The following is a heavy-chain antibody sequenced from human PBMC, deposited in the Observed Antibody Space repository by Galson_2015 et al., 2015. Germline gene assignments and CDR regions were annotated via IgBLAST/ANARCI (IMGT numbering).Heavy chain of an antibody. Sequence: QSGAEVKKPGESLKISCKGSGYSFTSYWIGWVRQMPGKGLEWMGIIYPGDSDTRYSPSFQGQVTISADKSISTAYLQWSGLKASDTAMYYCARCYYDSSGYYYPPSDASDIWGQGTMVTVSS. D-gene: IGHD3-22*01. CDR1: GYSFTSYW. J-gene: IGHJ3*02. V-gene: IGHV5-51*03. CDR3: ARCYYDSSGYYYPPSDASDI. CDR2: IYPGDSDT.